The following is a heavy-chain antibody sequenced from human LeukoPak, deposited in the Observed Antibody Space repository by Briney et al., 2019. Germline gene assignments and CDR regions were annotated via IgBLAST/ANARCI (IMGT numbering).Heavy chain of an antibody. D-gene: IGHD3-9*01. CDR1: GYTFTSYA. J-gene: IGHJ4*02. CDR2: INAGNGNT. CDR3: ARRAQYYDILTGYYADYYFDY. V-gene: IGHV1-3*01. Sequence: GASVKVSCKASGYTFTSYAMHWVRQAPGQRLEWMGWINAGNGNTKYSQKFQGRVTITRDTSASTAYMELSSLRSEDTAVYYCARRAQYYDILTGYYADYYFDYWGQGTLVTVSS.